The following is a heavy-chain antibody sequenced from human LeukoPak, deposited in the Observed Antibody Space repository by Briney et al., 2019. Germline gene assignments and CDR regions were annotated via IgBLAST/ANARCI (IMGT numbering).Heavy chain of an antibody. CDR1: GGTFSSYA. CDR2: IIPIFGTA. Sequence: SVKVSCKASGGTFSSYAISWVRQAPGQGLEWMGGIIPIFGTANYAQKFQGRVTITTDESTSTAYMELSSLRSEDAAVYYCARARGGEATAFDYWGQGTLVTVSS. CDR3: ARARGGEATAFDY. J-gene: IGHJ4*02. D-gene: IGHD5-12*01. V-gene: IGHV1-69*05.